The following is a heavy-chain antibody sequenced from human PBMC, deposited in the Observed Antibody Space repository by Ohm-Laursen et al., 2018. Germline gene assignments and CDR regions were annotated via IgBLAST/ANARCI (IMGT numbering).Heavy chain of an antibody. CDR1: GGSISSYY. D-gene: IGHD4-17*01. Sequence: TLSLTCTVSGGSISSYYWSWIRQPAGKGLEWIGRVYPSGTTYYNPSLKSRLTMSVDTSKNQFSMKLNSVTAADTAVYYCARAGKGYGDRRYFDYWGQGTLVTVSS. CDR3: ARAGKGYGDRRYFDY. V-gene: IGHV4-4*07. J-gene: IGHJ4*02. CDR2: VYPSGTT.